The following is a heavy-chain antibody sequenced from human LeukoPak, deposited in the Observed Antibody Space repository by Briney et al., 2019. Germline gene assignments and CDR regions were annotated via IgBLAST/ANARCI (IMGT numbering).Heavy chain of an antibody. J-gene: IGHJ4*02. CDR1: GGSISSYY. V-gene: IGHV4-59*01. CDR2: FYYSGST. CDR3: ARVSRGGYNYWGYFDY. Sequence: PSETLSLTCTVSGGSISSYYWSLIRRPPGKGLEWIGYFYYSGSTNYNPSLKSRVTISVDTSKNQFSLKLTSVTAADTAVYYCARVSRGGYNYWGYFDYWGQGTLVTVSS. D-gene: IGHD5-24*01.